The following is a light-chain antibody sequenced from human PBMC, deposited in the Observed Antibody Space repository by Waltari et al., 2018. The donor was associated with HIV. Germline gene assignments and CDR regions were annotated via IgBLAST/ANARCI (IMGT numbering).Light chain of an antibody. J-gene: IGKJ3*01. CDR3: QQYGGSPLFT. CDR1: QSVGSGQ. Sequence: EIVLTQSPGTLSLSPGDRATLSCTTSQSVGSGQLAWYQQKPGQAPRLLIHGSSDRATGVPDRFSALGSGTNFTLAISGLETEDFAVYYCQQYGGSPLFTFGPGT. CDR2: GSS. V-gene: IGKV3-20*01.